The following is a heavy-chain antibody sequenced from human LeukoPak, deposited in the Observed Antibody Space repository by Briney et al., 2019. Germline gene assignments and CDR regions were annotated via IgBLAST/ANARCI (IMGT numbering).Heavy chain of an antibody. J-gene: IGHJ5*02. CDR2: ISGSGGST. Sequence: GGSLRLSCAASGFTFSSYAMSWVRQAPGKGLEWVSAISGSGGSTYYADSVKGRFTISRDNSKNTLYLQMNSLRAEDTAVYYCAKAPYSGSWPNLNWFDPWGQGTLVAVSS. CDR3: AKAPYSGSWPNLNWFDP. D-gene: IGHD6-13*01. V-gene: IGHV3-23*01. CDR1: GFTFSSYA.